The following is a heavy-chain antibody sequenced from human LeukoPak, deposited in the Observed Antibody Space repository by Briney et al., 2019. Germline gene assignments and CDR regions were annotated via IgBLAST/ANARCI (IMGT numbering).Heavy chain of an antibody. CDR1: GFTFGSNA. Sequence: GGSLRLSCAASGFTFGSNAMSWVRQAPGKGLEWVSAISDRGSSAYYADSVKGRFAISRDNSESTLYLQMNSLRAEDTAVYYCATNPYFDYWGQGTLVTVSS. CDR2: ISDRGSSA. V-gene: IGHV3-23*01. CDR3: ATNPYFDY. J-gene: IGHJ4*02. D-gene: IGHD1-14*01.